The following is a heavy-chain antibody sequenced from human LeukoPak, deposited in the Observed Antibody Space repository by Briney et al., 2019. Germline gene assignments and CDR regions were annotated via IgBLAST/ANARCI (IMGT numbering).Heavy chain of an antibody. Sequence: QSGGSLRLSCAASGLTFNNYWMNWVRQPPGKGLEWVATIKQDGSEKKYVDSVKGRFTISRDNAKKSLYLQMNSLRAEDTAVYYCARGKYDSSGYPLLGFDYWGQGTLVTVSS. J-gene: IGHJ4*02. D-gene: IGHD3-22*01. CDR2: IKQDGSEK. CDR3: ARGKYDSSGYPLLGFDY. CDR1: GLTFNNYW. V-gene: IGHV3-7*01.